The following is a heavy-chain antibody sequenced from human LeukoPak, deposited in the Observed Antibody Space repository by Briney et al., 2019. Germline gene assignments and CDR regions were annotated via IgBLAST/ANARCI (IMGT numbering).Heavy chain of an antibody. Sequence: PRGSLRLSCAASGFTFSSYSMNWVRQAPGKGLEWISYIGISSGNTKYADSVEGRFTISGDKAKNSVYLQMNSLRVEDTAVYYCARDTKYAFDNWGQGTLVTVSS. D-gene: IGHD2-2*01. J-gene: IGHJ4*02. CDR2: IGISSGNT. CDR3: ARDTKYAFDN. V-gene: IGHV3-48*01. CDR1: GFTFSSYS.